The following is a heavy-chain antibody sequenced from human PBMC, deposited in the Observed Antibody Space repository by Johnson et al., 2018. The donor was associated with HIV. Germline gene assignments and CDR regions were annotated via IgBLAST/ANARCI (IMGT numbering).Heavy chain of an antibody. CDR3: TTDPPGMSSTSERDAFDI. Sequence: VQLVESGGGLVQPGGSLRLSCAASGFTFSSYDMHWVRQATGKGLEWVSAIGTAGDTYYPGSVKGRITISRDNAKNSLYLQMNSLKTEDTAVYYCTTDPPGMSSTSERDAFDIWGQGTMVTVSS. J-gene: IGHJ3*02. D-gene: IGHD2-2*01. CDR1: GFTFSSYD. CDR2: IGTAGDT. V-gene: IGHV3-13*01.